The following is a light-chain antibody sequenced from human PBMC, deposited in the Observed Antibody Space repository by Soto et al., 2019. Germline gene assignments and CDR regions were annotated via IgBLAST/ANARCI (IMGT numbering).Light chain of an antibody. CDR3: QQSYSTPYT. CDR2: SAS. J-gene: IGKJ2*01. V-gene: IGKV1-39*01. CDR1: QSISSY. Sequence: DIQMTQSPSSLSASVGDRVTITCRASQSISSYLNWYQQKPGKAPKLLIYSASTLQSGVPSGFRGSGSGADFTLTLASLQPEEFATYYYQQSYSTPYTFGRGTKVEMK.